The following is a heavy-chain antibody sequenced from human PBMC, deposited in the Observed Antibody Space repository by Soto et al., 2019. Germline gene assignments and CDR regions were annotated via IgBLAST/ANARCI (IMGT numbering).Heavy chain of an antibody. Sequence: QMQLVQSGAEVKKPGASVKVSCKGSGYTFISYHINWVRQAPGQGLEWMGWMNPNSGDTAYAQKFQGRVTMTGNTSISTAYMELSSLRSEDTAVYYCASQYGDKFYYYGMDVWGQGTTVTVSS. V-gene: IGHV1-8*01. J-gene: IGHJ6*02. CDR1: GYTFISYH. CDR3: ASQYGDKFYYYGMDV. CDR2: MNPNSGDT. D-gene: IGHD4-17*01.